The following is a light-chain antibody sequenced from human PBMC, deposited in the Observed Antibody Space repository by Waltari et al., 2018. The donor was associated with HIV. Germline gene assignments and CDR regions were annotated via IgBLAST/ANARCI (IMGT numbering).Light chain of an antibody. CDR3: SSYTSSSTPVV. J-gene: IGLJ2*01. CDR2: DVI. CDR1: STDIGTYNY. Sequence: QSALTQPASVSGSPRQSITIPFTVTSTDIGTYNYVSRYQQHPGKAPKLMIYDVINRPSGVSNRFSGSKSGNTASLTISGLQAEDEADYYCSSYTSSSTPVVFGGGTKLTVL. V-gene: IGLV2-14*01.